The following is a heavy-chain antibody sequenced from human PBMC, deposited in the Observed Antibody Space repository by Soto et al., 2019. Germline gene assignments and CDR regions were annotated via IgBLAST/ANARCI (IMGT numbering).Heavy chain of an antibody. CDR1: GYTFTSYG. Sequence: GASVKVSCKASGYTFTSYGISWVRQAPGQGLEWMGWISAYNGNTNYAQKLQGRVTMTTDTSTSTAYMELRSLRSDDTAVYYCARVSDRYSSSSLTHPYYYYGMDVWGQGTTVTVPS. V-gene: IGHV1-18*04. J-gene: IGHJ6*02. CDR2: ISAYNGNT. CDR3: ARVSDRYSSSSLTHPYYYYGMDV. D-gene: IGHD6-6*01.